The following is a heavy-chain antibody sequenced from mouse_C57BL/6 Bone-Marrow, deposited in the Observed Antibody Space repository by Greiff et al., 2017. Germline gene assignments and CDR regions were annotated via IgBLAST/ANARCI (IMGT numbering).Heavy chain of an antibody. CDR3: ARRRYYGSSFDY. D-gene: IGHD1-1*01. V-gene: IGHV5-9*01. Sequence: EVKLQESGGGLVKPGGSLKLSCAASGFTFSSYTMSWVRQTPEKRLEWVATISGGGGNTYYPDSVKGRFTISRDNAKNTLYLQMSSLRSEDTALYYCARRRYYGSSFDYWGQGTTLTVSS. CDR2: ISGGGGNT. J-gene: IGHJ2*01. CDR1: GFTFSSYT.